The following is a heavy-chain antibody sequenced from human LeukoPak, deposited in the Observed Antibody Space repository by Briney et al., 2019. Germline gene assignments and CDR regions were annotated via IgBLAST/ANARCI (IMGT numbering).Heavy chain of an antibody. J-gene: IGHJ4*02. Sequence: ASVKFSCKASGSTFTSYDINWVRQATGQGLEWMGWMNPNSGNTGYAQKFQGRVTMTRNTSISTAYMELSSLRSEDTAVYYCARGYYDSSGYSDYWGQGTLVTVSS. CDR3: ARGYYDSSGYSDY. V-gene: IGHV1-8*01. D-gene: IGHD3-22*01. CDR2: MNPNSGNT. CDR1: GSTFTSYD.